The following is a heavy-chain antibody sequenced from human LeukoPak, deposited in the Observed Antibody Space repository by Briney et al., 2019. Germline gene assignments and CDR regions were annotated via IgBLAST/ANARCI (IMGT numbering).Heavy chain of an antibody. J-gene: IGHJ4*02. CDR1: GGSFSGYY. CDR3: PREINYYGSGSPKFFDY. CDR2: INHSGST. Sequence: SETLSLTCAVYGGSFSGYYWSWIRQPPVKGLEWIGEINHSGSTNYNPSLKSRVTISVDTSKNQFSLKLSSVTAADTAVYYCPREINYYGSGSPKFFDYWGQGTLVTVSS. V-gene: IGHV4-34*01. D-gene: IGHD3-10*01.